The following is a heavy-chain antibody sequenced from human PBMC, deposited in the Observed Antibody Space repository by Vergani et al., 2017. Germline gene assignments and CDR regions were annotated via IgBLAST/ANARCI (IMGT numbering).Heavy chain of an antibody. Sequence: QVQLQESGPGLVKPSETLSLTCIVSGGSISPYYWSWIRQPAGKGLEWIGRIYTSESTNYNPSLKSRVTMSVDTSKNQFSLKLSSVTAADTAVYYCARVTKGKLPARSWYFDLWGRGTLVTVSS. CDR3: ARVTKGKLPARSWYFDL. V-gene: IGHV4-4*07. D-gene: IGHD2-2*01. J-gene: IGHJ2*01. CDR2: IYTSEST. CDR1: GGSISPYY.